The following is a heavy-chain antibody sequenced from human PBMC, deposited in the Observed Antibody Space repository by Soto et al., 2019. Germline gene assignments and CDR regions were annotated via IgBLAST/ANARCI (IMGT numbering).Heavy chain of an antibody. J-gene: IGHJ5*02. CDR3: ARLKGAFLITTYNWFDP. CDR2: IYYSGTT. V-gene: IGHV4-39*01. D-gene: IGHD3-22*01. Sequence: SETRSLTWTVSGDSIDTSRYYWGWFRQPPGKGLEWIGSIYYSGTTYYNPSLKSRVTISADASKNQFSLKLSSVTASDTAFYYCARLKGAFLITTYNWFDPWGQGTLVTVSS. CDR1: GDSIDTSRYY.